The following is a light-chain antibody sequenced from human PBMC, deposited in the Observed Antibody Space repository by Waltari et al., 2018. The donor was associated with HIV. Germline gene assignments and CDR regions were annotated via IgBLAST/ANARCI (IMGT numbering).Light chain of an antibody. Sequence: SVLTQPPSVSAAPGQKVTISCSGSSSHIGNTYLSWFQQLPGAAPRFLIYDNNQRPSGVPDRFSGSRSGTSATLGVSGLQPGDEADYYCGTWDTSLDAGVFGGGTKLTVL. CDR1: SSHIGNTY. J-gene: IGLJ3*02. CDR2: DNN. V-gene: IGLV1-51*01. CDR3: GTWDTSLDAGV.